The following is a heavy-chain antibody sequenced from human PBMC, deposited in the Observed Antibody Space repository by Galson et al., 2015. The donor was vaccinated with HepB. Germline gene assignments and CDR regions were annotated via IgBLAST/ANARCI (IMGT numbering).Heavy chain of an antibody. CDR3: ARDDYGDYNYYYGMDV. D-gene: IGHD4-17*01. J-gene: IGHJ6*02. CDR1: GGTFSSYA. Sequence: SVKVSCKASGGTFSSYAISWVRQAPGQGLEWMGRIIPILGIANYAQKFQGRVTITADKSTSTAYMELSSLRSEDTAVYYCARDDYGDYNYYYGMDVWGQGTTVTVSS. V-gene: IGHV1-69*04. CDR2: IIPILGIA.